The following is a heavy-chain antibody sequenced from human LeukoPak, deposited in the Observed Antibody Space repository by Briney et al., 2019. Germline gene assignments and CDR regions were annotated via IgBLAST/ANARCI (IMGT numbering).Heavy chain of an antibody. D-gene: IGHD6-19*01. CDR1: GFTFDDYA. CDR2: ISWNSGSI. CDR3: ARDHGYSSGSIQH. Sequence: GRSLRLSCAASGFTFDDYAMHWVRQAPGKGLEWVSGISWNSGSIGYADSVKGRFTISRDNAKNSLYLQMNSLRAEDTAVYYCARDHGYSSGSIQHWGQGTLVTVSS. V-gene: IGHV3-9*01. J-gene: IGHJ1*01.